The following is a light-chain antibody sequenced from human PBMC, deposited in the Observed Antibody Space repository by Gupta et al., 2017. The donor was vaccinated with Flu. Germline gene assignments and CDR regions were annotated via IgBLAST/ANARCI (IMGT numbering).Light chain of an antibody. CDR3: CSYAGSSTWV. CDR1: SSDVGRYDL. J-gene: IGLJ3*02. V-gene: IGLV2-23*01. Sequence: QSALTQPASVSGSPGQSITISCTGTSSDVGRYDLVSWYQQHPDKAPKLMIYEGSKRPSGVFNRFSGSKSGNTASLTISGRQAEDEADYYCCSYAGSSTWVFGGGTKVTVL. CDR2: EGS.